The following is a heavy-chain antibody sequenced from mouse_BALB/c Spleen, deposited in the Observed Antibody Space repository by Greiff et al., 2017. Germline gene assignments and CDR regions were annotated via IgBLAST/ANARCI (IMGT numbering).Heavy chain of an antibody. D-gene: IGHD2-14*01. Sequence: QVQLKQPGAELVRPGASVKLSCKASGYTFTSYWINWVKQRPGQGLEWIGNIYPSDSYTNYNQKFKDKATLTVDKSSSTAYMQLSSPTSEDSAVYYCTREGYRHDEAWFAYWGQGTLVTVSA. CDR3: TREGYRHDEAWFAY. CDR2: IYPSDSYT. J-gene: IGHJ3*01. CDR1: GYTFTSYW. V-gene: IGHV1-69*02.